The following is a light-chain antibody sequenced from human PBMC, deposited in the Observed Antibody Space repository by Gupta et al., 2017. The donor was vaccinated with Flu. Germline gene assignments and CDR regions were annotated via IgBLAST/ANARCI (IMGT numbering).Light chain of an antibody. CDR3: QQDNSYPST. J-gene: IGKJ5*01. CDR2: AAS. Sequence: DIQMTQSPSSLSAPVGDRVTITCRASQGIIISIAWFQPKRGQGPQSQIYAASSLQRGVPAKFSGSGSVSGTDFTLNISSLQPEDSGTYFCQQDNSYPSTFGEGTRLEIK. V-gene: IGKV1-16*02. CDR1: QGIIIS.